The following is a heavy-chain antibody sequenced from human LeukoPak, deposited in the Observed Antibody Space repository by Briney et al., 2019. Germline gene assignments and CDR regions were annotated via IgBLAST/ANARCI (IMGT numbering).Heavy chain of an antibody. CDR2: IRYDGSNK. D-gene: IGHD5-12*01. J-gene: IGHJ4*02. CDR3: AKARSHSGYEPFDD. V-gene: IGHV3-30*02. Sequence: GGSLRLSCAASGFTFSSYGMHWVRQAPGKGLEWVAFIRYDGSNKYYADSVKGRFTISRDNSKNTLYLQMNSLRPEDTAIYYCAKARSHSGYEPFDDWGQGTLVTVSS. CDR1: GFTFSSYG.